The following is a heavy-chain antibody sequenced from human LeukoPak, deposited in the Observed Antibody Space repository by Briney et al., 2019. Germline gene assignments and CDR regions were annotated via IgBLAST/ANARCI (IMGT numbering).Heavy chain of an antibody. CDR3: AKDLYLRDFWSGYDY. J-gene: IGHJ4*02. D-gene: IGHD3-3*01. CDR2: ISASGSAT. V-gene: IGHV3-23*01. CDR1: GFTFSSYG. Sequence: GGSLRLSCAASGFTFSSYGMNWVRQAPGKGLEWVAAISASGSATSYADSVRGRFTISRDNSKSTTYLQMNNLRAEDTAVFYCAKDLYLRDFWSGYDYWGQGIPVTVSS.